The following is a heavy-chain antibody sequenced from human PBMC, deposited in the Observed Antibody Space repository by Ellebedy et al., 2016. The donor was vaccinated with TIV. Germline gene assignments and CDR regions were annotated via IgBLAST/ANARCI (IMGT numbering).Heavy chain of an antibody. D-gene: IGHD2-15*01. CDR2: ISWNSGSI. CDR1: GFTFDDYA. J-gene: IGHJ6*03. CDR3: AKDTASGGSCYSCYYYYYMDV. Sequence: GGSLRLXCAASGFTFDDYAMHWVRQAPGKGLEWVSGISWNSGSIGYADSVKGRFTISRDNAKNSLYLQMNSLRAEDTALYYCAKDTASGGSCYSCYYYYYMDVWGKGTTVTVSS. V-gene: IGHV3-9*01.